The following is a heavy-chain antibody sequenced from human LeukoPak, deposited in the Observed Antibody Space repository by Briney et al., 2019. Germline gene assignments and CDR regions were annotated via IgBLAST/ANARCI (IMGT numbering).Heavy chain of an antibody. CDR2: ITHSGSP. CDR3: ARGVDL. CDR1: SGSLSGSY. Sequence: SETLSLTCGVSSGSLSGSYWRWIRQPPGGGLEWLGEITHSGSPNYNPSLKSRVTISGDTSKKQFSLNLTSVTAADTGVYYCARGVDLWGRGTPVTVSS. J-gene: IGHJ2*01. V-gene: IGHV4-34*01.